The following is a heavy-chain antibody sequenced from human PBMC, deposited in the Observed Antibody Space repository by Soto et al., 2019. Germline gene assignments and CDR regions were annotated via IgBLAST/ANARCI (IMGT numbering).Heavy chain of an antibody. CDR2: MNPYSGNT. J-gene: IGHJ4*02. D-gene: IGHD2-8*01. CDR3: ARSVYCTNGVCYTDSGKTTVPRTHDY. V-gene: IGHV1-8*01. CDR1: GYTLTSYD. Sequence: SVKVSCKASGYTLTSYDINWVRQATGQGLEWVGWMNPYSGNTDYAQKFQGRVTMTTDTSISTAYMELRSLRSDDTAVYYCARSVYCTNGVCYTDSGKTTVPRTHDYWGQG.